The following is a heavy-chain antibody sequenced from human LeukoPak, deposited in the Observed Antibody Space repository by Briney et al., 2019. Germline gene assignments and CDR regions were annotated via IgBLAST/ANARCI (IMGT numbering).Heavy chain of an antibody. Sequence: PGGSLRLSCAASGFTFSSYSMNWVRQAPGKGLEWVSSISSSSSYIYYADSVKGRFTISRDNAKNSLYLQMNSLRAEDTAVYYCARVGGYSGYDLAFEHYYYYMDVWGKGTTVTVSS. D-gene: IGHD5-12*01. CDR3: ARVGGYSGYDLAFEHYYYYMDV. CDR1: GFTFSSYS. J-gene: IGHJ6*03. CDR2: ISSSSSYI. V-gene: IGHV3-21*01.